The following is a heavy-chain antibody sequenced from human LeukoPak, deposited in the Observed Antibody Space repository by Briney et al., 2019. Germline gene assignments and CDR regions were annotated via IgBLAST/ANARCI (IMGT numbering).Heavy chain of an antibody. J-gene: IGHJ6*04. D-gene: IGHD5-18*01. Sequence: GGSLRLACAASGFTFSDYYMSWIRQAPGKGLEWVSYISSSSSYTNYADSVKGRFTISRDNAKNSLYLQMNSLRAEDTAVYYCARAWIQLWHPYYYYVMDVWGKGTTVTVSS. CDR1: GFTFSDYY. CDR2: ISSSSSYT. CDR3: ARAWIQLWHPYYYYVMDV. V-gene: IGHV3-11*06.